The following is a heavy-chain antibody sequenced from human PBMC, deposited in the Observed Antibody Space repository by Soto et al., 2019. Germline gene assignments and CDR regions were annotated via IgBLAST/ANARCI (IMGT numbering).Heavy chain of an antibody. CDR2: ISGGGSNT. V-gene: IGHV3-23*01. J-gene: IGHJ4*02. Sequence: EVHLLESGGGLVQRGGSLRLSCAASGFPFSSYVMSWVRQAPGKGLEWVSGISGGGSNTFYADSVKGRFTISRDNSKNTHLLQMNSLGAEDTAVYYCAKDSNKYSSSLRGRYFDYWGQGIGVTVSS. D-gene: IGHD4-4*01. CDR1: GFPFSSYV. CDR3: AKDSNKYSSSLRGRYFDY.